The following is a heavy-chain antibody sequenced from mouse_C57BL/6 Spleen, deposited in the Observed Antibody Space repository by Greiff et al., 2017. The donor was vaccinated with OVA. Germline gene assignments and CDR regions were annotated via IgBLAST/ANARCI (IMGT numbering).Heavy chain of an antibody. CDR3: AREYYYVSSYAMDY. CDR2: ISAGGSYT. Sequence: DVKLVESGGGLVKPGGSLKLSCAASGFTFSSYAMSWVRQTPEKRLEWVATISAGGSYTYYPDNVKGRVTISRDNAKNNLYLQMSHLKSEDTAMYYCAREYYYVSSYAMDYWGQGTSVTVSS. J-gene: IGHJ4*01. V-gene: IGHV5-4*01. D-gene: IGHD1-1*01. CDR1: GFTFSSYA.